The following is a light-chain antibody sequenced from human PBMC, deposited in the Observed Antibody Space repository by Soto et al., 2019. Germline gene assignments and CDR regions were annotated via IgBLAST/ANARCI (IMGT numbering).Light chain of an antibody. CDR1: QSISSY. V-gene: IGKV1-39*01. CDR3: QQIYSTPST. J-gene: IGKJ3*01. Sequence: DIQMTQSPSSLSASVGDRVTITCRASQSISSYLNWYQQKPGKAPKLLIYAASSLQSGVPSSFSGSGSGTDFTLTSSRLQPEDFATYYCQQIYSTPSTFGPGTKVDIK. CDR2: AAS.